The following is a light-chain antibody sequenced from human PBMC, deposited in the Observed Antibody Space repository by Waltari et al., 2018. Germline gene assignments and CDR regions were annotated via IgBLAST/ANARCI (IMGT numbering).Light chain of an antibody. Sequence: DIQMTQSPSSLSASVGASVTITCRASQNINTYLNWYQQKVGRAPKLLVYATSSLQSGVPSRFSGSGSRTHFTLTINSLQPEDFATYSCQQSYTTPRTFGQGTNLEIK. V-gene: IGKV1-39*01. J-gene: IGKJ2*01. CDR1: QNINTY. CDR2: ATS. CDR3: QQSYTTPRT.